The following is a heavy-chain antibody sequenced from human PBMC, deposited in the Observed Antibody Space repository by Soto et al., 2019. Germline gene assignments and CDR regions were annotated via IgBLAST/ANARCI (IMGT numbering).Heavy chain of an antibody. CDR1: GGSITSRSHF. J-gene: IGHJ5*02. D-gene: IGHD6-25*01. CDR3: SGQTFTIAAASYGRSNWFDP. V-gene: IGHV4-39*01. CDR2: IYFTGTT. Sequence: SETLSLTCSASGGSITSRSHFWGWVRQPPGKGLEWIGTIYFTGTTYYTPSLKSRLTMSIDTSKNEFSLRLNSVTAADTAVYYCSGQTFTIAAASYGRSNWFDPWGPGTLVTVSS.